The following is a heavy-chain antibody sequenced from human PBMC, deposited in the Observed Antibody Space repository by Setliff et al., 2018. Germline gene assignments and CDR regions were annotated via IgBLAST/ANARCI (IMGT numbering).Heavy chain of an antibody. CDR2: INTKTGKP. Sequence: ASVKVSCKSSGSTFTSYPINWMRQAPGQGLEWMGWINTKTGKPTYAQAFTGRIVFSLDTSVSTAYLQISSLKADDTAVYYCARDTGVRGHEISGYYGGGFAYWGQGTPVTAPQ. D-gene: IGHD3-22*01. CDR1: GSTFTSYP. CDR3: ARDTGVRGHEISGYYGGGFAY. V-gene: IGHV7-4-1*02. J-gene: IGHJ4*02.